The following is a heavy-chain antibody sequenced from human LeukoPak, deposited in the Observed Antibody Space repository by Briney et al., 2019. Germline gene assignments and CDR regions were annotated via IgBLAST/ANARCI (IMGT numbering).Heavy chain of an antibody. J-gene: IGHJ4*02. CDR3: AKTYYYDPFDY. CDR2: IYYSGTT. CDR1: GGSISSSTYY. D-gene: IGHD3-22*01. V-gene: IGHV4-39*01. Sequence: SETLSLTCTVSGGSISSSTYYWGWIRQPPGKGLEWIGSIYYSGTTYYNPSLKSRVTMSVDTSKNQFSLKLSSVTATDTAVYYRAKTYYYDPFDYWGQGTLVTVSS.